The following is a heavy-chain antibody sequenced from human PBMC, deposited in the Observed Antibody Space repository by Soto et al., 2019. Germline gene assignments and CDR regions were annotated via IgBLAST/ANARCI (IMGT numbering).Heavy chain of an antibody. CDR2: ISGYNGNT. J-gene: IGHJ5*02. V-gene: IGHV1-18*01. Sequence: QVQLVQSGAEVKKPGASVKVSCKSSGYTFTSYGISWVRQAPGQGLEWMGWISGYNGNTNYAQKLQGRVTMTTDTSTSTAYMELRSLRSDDTAVYYCARDEAYKWNDGGWFDPWGQGTLVTVSS. CDR1: GYTFTSYG. CDR3: ARDEAYKWNDGGWFDP. D-gene: IGHD1-1*01.